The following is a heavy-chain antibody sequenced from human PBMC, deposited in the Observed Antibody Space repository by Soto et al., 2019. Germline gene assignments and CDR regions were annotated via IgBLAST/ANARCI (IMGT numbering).Heavy chain of an antibody. V-gene: IGHV1-69*01. CDR2: IIPIFGTP. D-gene: IGHD1-20*01. J-gene: IGHJ6*02. CDR3: ARSPGITGTRASQYAMEV. Sequence: QVQLVQSGAEVKKPGSSVRVSCKTSGDTFNTFAISWVRQAPGQGLEWMGGIIPIFGTPDYAQQFPGRVTISADESTSTAYLELRNLRYEDTAVYYCARSPGITGTRASQYAMEVWGQGTTVTVSS. CDR1: GDTFNTFA.